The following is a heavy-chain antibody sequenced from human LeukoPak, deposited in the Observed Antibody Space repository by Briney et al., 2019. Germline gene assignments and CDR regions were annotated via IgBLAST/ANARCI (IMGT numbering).Heavy chain of an antibody. D-gene: IGHD3-3*01. V-gene: IGHV3-30*03. CDR3: ARDVSGSWSTDY. J-gene: IGHJ4*02. CDR1: GFTFSRHY. CDR2: ISEDGSNM. Sequence: GRSLRLSCAASGFTFSRHYMHWGRQAPGKGLEWVAVISEDGSNMYYAGSVKGRFTISRDNSKNTLDLQMDALRAEDTAVYYCARDVSGSWSTDYWGQGTLVTVSS.